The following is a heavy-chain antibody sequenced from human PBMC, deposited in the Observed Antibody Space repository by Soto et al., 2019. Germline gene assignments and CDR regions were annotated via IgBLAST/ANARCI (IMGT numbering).Heavy chain of an antibody. CDR2: INHSGST. Sequence: QVQLQQWGAGLLKPSETLSLTCAVYGGSFSGYYWSWIRQPPGKGLAWIGEINHSGSTNYNPSLKRRVPISVDTSKNQFSLKLSSVTAADTAVYYCASGSRGPGIWVSYRYMGAPFDYWGQGTLVTVSS. J-gene: IGHJ4*02. CDR1: GGSFSGYY. CDR3: ASGSRGPGIWVSYRYMGAPFDY. D-gene: IGHD3-16*02. V-gene: IGHV4-34*01.